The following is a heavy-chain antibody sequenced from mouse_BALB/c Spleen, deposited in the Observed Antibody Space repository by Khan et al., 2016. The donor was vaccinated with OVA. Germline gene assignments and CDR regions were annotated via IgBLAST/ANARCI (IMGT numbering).Heavy chain of an antibody. Sequence: VQLVESGPGLVQPSQSLSITCTVSGFSLTTYGVHWVRQSPGKGLEWLGVIWSGGTTDYSAAFISSLSITKDNSKSQVFFKMNSLQANDTAIYYCARNYDYDEGLAYWGQGTLVTVSA. D-gene: IGHD2-4*01. CDR1: GFSLTTYG. V-gene: IGHV2-2*02. CDR3: ARNYDYDEGLAY. CDR2: IWSGGTT. J-gene: IGHJ3*01.